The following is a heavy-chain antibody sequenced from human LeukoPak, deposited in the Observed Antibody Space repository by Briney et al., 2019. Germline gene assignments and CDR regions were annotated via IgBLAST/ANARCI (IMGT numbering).Heavy chain of an antibody. Sequence: GGSLRLSCTASGFTFGDYAMSWFRQAPGKGLEWVGFIRSKAYGGTTEYAASVKGRFTISRDDSKSIAYLQMNSLKTEDTAVYYCTRHPPDCGGDCFVFDYWGQGTLVTVSS. CDR3: TRHPPDCGGDCFVFDY. CDR1: GFTFGDYA. D-gene: IGHD2-21*02. V-gene: IGHV3-49*03. J-gene: IGHJ4*02. CDR2: IRSKAYGGTT.